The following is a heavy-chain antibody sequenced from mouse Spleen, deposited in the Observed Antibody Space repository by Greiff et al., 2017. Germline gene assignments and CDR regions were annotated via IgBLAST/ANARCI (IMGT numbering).Heavy chain of an antibody. CDR1: GYSITSGYY. J-gene: IGHJ3*01. Sequence: EVQLKESGPGLVKPSQSLSLTCSVTGYSITSGYYWNWIRQFPGNKLEWMGYISYDGSNNYNPSLKNRISITRDTSKNQFFLKLNSVTTEDTATYNGARGSLNRYDEDCFAYWGQGTLVTVSA. CDR2: ISYDGSN. D-gene: IGHD2-14*01. V-gene: IGHV3-6*01. CDR3: ARGSLNRYDEDCFAY.